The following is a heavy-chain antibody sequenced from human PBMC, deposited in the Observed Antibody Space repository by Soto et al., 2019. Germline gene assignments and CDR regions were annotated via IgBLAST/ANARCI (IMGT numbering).Heavy chain of an antibody. Sequence: EVQLVDSGGGLVQPGGSLRLSCAASGFIFSNYVMSWVRQAPGKGLEWVSSISDSGGTSYYADSVKGRFTISRDNSKITLYLQMTSLRAEDTAIYYCAKRPRALLTFDYWGQGTLVTVSS. V-gene: IGHV3-23*04. CDR2: ISDSGGTS. D-gene: IGHD1-26*01. CDR3: AKRPRALLTFDY. J-gene: IGHJ4*02. CDR1: GFIFSNYV.